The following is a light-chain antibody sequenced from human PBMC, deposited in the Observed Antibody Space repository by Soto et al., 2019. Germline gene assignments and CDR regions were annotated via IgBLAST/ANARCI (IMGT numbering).Light chain of an antibody. CDR1: SSNIGSNY. Sequence: QLVLTQPPSASGTPGQRVTISCSGSSSNIGSNYVYWYQQLPGTAPKLLIYRNNQRPSGVPDRISGSKSGTSASLAISGLRSADEADYYCAAWDDSLSGPVLGGGTKLTVL. CDR3: AAWDDSLSGPV. V-gene: IGLV1-47*01. CDR2: RNN. J-gene: IGLJ2*01.